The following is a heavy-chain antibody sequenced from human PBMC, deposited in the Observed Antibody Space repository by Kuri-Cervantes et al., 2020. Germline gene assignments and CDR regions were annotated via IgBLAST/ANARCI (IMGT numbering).Heavy chain of an antibody. V-gene: IGHV1-24*01. CDR1: GYTLTELS. CDR3: ARDRGIAAAGSSHLDY. D-gene: IGHD6-13*01. J-gene: IGHJ4*02. Sequence: ASVKVSCKVSGYTLTELSMHWVRQAPGKGLEWMGGFDPEDGETIYAQKFQGRVTMTRDTSTSTVYMELSSLRSEDTAVYYCARDRGIAAAGSSHLDYWGQGTLVTVSS. CDR2: FDPEDGET.